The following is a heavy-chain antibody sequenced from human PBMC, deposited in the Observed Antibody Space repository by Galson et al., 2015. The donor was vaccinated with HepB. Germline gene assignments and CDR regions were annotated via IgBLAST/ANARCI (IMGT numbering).Heavy chain of an antibody. Sequence: SLRLSCAASGFTFSSYSMNWVRQAPGKGLEWVSSISSSSSYIYYADSVKGRFTISRDNAKNSLYLQMNSLRAEDTAVYYCARDPQGIQPHFDYWGQGTLVTVSS. CDR3: ARDPQGIQPHFDY. J-gene: IGHJ4*02. CDR1: GFTFSSYS. CDR2: ISSSSSYI. D-gene: IGHD5-18*01. V-gene: IGHV3-21*01.